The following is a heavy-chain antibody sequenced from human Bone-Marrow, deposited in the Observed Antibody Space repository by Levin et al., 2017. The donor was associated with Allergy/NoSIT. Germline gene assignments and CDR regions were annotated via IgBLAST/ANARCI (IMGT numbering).Heavy chain of an antibody. D-gene: IGHD3-10*01. J-gene: IGHJ4*02. CDR3: AGMVQGAIGY. CDR2: ISGSGSTI. Sequence: GESLKISCAISGLAFSSYEMNWVRQPPGKGLEWVSYISGSGSTIKYADSVKGRFTISRDNSNNSLDLQMSSLRGDDTATYYCAGMVQGAIGYWGQGTLVTVSS. V-gene: IGHV3-48*03. CDR1: GLAFSSYE.